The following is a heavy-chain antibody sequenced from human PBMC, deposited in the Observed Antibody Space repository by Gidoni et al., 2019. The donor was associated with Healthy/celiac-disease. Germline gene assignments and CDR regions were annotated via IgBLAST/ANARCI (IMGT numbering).Heavy chain of an antibody. CDR3: ARGSGSSGWYREYFDY. Sequence: QVQLVQSGAEVKKPGYSVQVSCKASAGTFISYAISWVRQATGQGLEWMGGLIPIFGTANYAQKFQGRVTSTADESTSTAYMELSSLRSEDTAVYYCARGSGSSGWYREYFDYWGQGTLVTVSS. CDR1: AGTFISYA. J-gene: IGHJ4*02. CDR2: LIPIFGTA. D-gene: IGHD6-19*01. V-gene: IGHV1-69*01.